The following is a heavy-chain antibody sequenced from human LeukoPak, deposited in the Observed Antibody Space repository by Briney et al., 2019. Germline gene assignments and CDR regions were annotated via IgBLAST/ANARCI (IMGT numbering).Heavy chain of an antibody. V-gene: IGHV4-59*01. J-gene: IGHJ4*02. CDR3: ARDPTRSGLDY. D-gene: IGHD4-11*01. Sequence: MPSETLSLTCTVSGGSISSYYWSWIRQPPGKGLEWIGYIYYGGSTNYNPSLKSRVTISVDTSKNQFSLKLSSVTAADTAVYYCARDPTRSGLDYWGQGTLVTVSS. CDR1: GGSISSYY. CDR2: IYYGGST.